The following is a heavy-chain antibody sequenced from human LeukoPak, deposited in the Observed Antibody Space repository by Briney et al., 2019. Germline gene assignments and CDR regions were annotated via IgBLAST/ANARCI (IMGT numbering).Heavy chain of an antibody. Sequence: PSETLSLTCVVSRHSINRGYLWGWMRQPPGKGLEWIGSISQSGSTSYNASLKSRVTMSVDTSKNQFSLKLKSVTATDTAVYYCVRMDDYWGQGTLVTVSS. J-gene: IGHJ4*02. CDR1: RHSINRGYL. V-gene: IGHV4-38-2*01. CDR3: VRMDDY. CDR2: ISQSGST.